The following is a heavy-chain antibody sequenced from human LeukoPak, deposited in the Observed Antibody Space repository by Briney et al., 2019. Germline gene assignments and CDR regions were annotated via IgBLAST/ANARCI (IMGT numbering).Heavy chain of an antibody. Sequence: PGGSLRLSCTASGFTFSSYGMHWVRQAPGKGLEWVAFTRYDGSNEHYADSAKGRFTISRDNSKNTVNLQMNSLRAEDTAIYYCGGSGSYYFSPEKSDAFDIWGQGTMVTVSS. CDR3: GGSGSYYFSPEKSDAFDI. J-gene: IGHJ3*02. V-gene: IGHV3-30*02. CDR2: TRYDGSNE. D-gene: IGHD1-26*01. CDR1: GFTFSSYG.